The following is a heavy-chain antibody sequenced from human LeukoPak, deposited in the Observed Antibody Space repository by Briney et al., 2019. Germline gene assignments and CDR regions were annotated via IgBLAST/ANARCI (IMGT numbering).Heavy chain of an antibody. CDR1: GFTFSSYW. D-gene: IGHD2-2*02. V-gene: IGHV3-7*01. CDR3: ARATLGYCSSNSCYTGYFDY. CDR2: IKQNGSEK. Sequence: GGSLRLSCAASGFTFSSYWMSWVRQAPGKGLEWVANIKQNGSEKYYVDSVKGRFTISRDNAKNSLYLQMNSLRAEDTAVYYCARATLGYCSSNSCYTGYFDYWGQGTLVTVSS. J-gene: IGHJ4*02.